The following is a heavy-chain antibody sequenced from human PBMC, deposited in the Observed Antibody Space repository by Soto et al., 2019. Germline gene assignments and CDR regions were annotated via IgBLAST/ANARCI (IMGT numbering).Heavy chain of an antibody. CDR1: GFTVSSDY. D-gene: IGHD3-16*01. V-gene: IGHV3-53*01. J-gene: IGHJ2*01. CDR2: VYSGGST. CDR3: ARGGDWYFDL. Sequence: EVQLVESGGGLIQPGGSLRLSCAASGFTVSSDYMNWVRQAPGKGPEWVTVVYSGGSTYYADSVKGRFTISRDDSKNTLYLQMNSLRGEDTAVHYGARGGDWYFDLWGRGTLVTVSS.